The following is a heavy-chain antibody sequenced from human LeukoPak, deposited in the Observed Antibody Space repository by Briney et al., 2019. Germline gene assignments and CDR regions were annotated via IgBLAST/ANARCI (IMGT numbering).Heavy chain of an antibody. CDR2: INPSGGST. Sequence: GASVKVSCKASGYTFTSYYMHWVRQAPEQGLEWMGIINPSGGSTSYAQKFQGRVTMTRDMSTSTVYMELRSLRSDDTAVYYCARGLRYFDFDYWGQGTLVTVSS. D-gene: IGHD3-9*01. V-gene: IGHV1-46*01. CDR1: GYTFTSYY. J-gene: IGHJ4*02. CDR3: ARGLRYFDFDY.